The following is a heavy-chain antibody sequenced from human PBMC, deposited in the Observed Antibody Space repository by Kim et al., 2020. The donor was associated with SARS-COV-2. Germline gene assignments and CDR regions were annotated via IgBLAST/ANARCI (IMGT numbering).Heavy chain of an antibody. V-gene: IGHV3-30*18. CDR1: GFTFSSYG. CDR2: ISYDGSNK. J-gene: IGHJ4*02. CDR3: AKTRGNWNYVFDY. Sequence: GGSLRLSCAASGFTFSSYGMHWVRQATGKGLEWVAVISYDGSNKYYADSVKGRFTISRDNSKNTLYLQMNSLRAEDTAVYYCAKTRGNWNYVFDYWGQGT. D-gene: IGHD1-7*01.